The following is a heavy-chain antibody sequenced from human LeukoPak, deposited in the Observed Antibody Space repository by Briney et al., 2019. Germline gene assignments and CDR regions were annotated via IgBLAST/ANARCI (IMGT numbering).Heavy chain of an antibody. D-gene: IGHD3-16*01. CDR3: ARDRARVWAVAPINWFDP. J-gene: IGHJ5*02. CDR2: ISSSSTI. V-gene: IGHV3-48*01. Sequence: GGSLRLSCAASGFTFSSYSMNWVRQAPGKGLEWVSYISSSSTIYYADSVKGRFTISRDNAKNSLYLQMNSLRAEDTAVYYCARDRARVWAVAPINWFDPWGQGTLVTVSS. CDR1: GFTFSSYS.